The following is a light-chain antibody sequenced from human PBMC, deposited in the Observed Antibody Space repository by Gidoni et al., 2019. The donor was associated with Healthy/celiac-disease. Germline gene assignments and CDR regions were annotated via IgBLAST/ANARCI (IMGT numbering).Light chain of an antibody. Sequence: EIVMAQSPASLSVSPGERATLSCRASQSVSSNIAWYQQKPGQAPMLLIYGASTRATGIPARFSGSGSGTEFTLTISSLQSEDFAVYYCQQYNNWPRTFGQGTKVEIK. CDR3: QQYNNWPRT. V-gene: IGKV3-15*01. CDR1: QSVSSN. CDR2: GAS. J-gene: IGKJ1*01.